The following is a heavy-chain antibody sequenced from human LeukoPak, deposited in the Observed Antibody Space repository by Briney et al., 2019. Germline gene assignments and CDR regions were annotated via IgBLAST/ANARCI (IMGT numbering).Heavy chain of an antibody. J-gene: IGHJ2*01. CDR3: ARDVPIYWYLDL. Sequence: GASVKVSCKASGGTFISYAISWVRQAPGQGLEWMGGIIPIFGTANYAQKFQGRVTITADESTSTAYMELSSLRSEDTAVYYCARDVPIYWYLDLWGRGTLVTVSS. CDR1: GGTFISYA. V-gene: IGHV1-69*13. CDR2: IIPIFGTA.